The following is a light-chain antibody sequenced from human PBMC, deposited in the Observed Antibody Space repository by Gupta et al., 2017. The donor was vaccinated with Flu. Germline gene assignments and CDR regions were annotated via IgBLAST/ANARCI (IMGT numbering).Light chain of an antibody. V-gene: IGKV1-39*01. CDR1: QSIARY. CDR3: QQSDSLPWT. J-gene: IGKJ1*01. Sequence: PSSLSASVVDRVIITCRASQSIARYFNWYQQKPGKAPKVLIYVASSLQSGVPSRFSGSGSGTDFTLTINSLQPEDFATYYCQQSDSLPWTFGQGTKVEV. CDR2: VAS.